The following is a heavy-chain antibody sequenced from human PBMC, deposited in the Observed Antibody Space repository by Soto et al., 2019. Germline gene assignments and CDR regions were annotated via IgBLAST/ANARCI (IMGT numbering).Heavy chain of an antibody. Sequence: QVQLVQSGAEGKKPGSSVKVSCKASGGTFSSYAISWVRQAPGQGLEWMGGIIPIFGTANYAQKFQGRVTITADKSTSTAYMDLSSMRSEDTAVYYCARVYSYGRNWFDPWGQGTLVTVSS. CDR1: GGTFSSYA. CDR3: ARVYSYGRNWFDP. D-gene: IGHD5-18*01. CDR2: IIPIFGTA. J-gene: IGHJ5*02. V-gene: IGHV1-69*06.